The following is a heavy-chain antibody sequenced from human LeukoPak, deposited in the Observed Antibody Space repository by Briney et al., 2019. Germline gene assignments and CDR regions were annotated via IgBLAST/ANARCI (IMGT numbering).Heavy chain of an antibody. D-gene: IGHD5-12*01. CDR1: GGSISSGGYY. CDR2: IYHSGST. CDR3: ARSPRYSGYDHDY. J-gene: IGHJ4*02. V-gene: IGHV4-30-2*01. Sequence: SETLSLTCTVSGGSISSGGYYWSWIRQPPGKGLEWIGYIYHSGSTYYNPSLKSRVTISVDRSKNQFSLKLSSVTAADTAVYCCARSPRYSGYDHDYWGQGTLVTVSS.